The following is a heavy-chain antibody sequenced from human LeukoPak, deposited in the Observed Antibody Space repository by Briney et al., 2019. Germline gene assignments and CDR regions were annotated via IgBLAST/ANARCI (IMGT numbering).Heavy chain of an antibody. D-gene: IGHD3-9*01. CDR1: GDSISSYY. CDR2: FYTSGST. V-gene: IGHV4-4*07. Sequence: PSETLSLTCIVSGDSISSYYWSWIRQPAGKGLEWIGRFYTSGSTNYNPSLKSRVTISVDTSKNQFSLKLSSVTAADTAVYYCARSYYDILTGWGYYFDYWGQGTLVTVSS. J-gene: IGHJ4*02. CDR3: ARSYYDILTGWGYYFDY.